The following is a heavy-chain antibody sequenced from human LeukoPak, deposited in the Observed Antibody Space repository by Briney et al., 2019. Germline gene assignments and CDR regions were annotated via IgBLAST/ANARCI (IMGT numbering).Heavy chain of an antibody. J-gene: IGHJ4*02. D-gene: IGHD4-11*01. V-gene: IGHV4-59*01. CDR3: ARGKYMTTVVPGFDY. Sequence: SETLSLTCTVSGGSISSYYWSWIRQPPGKGLEWIGYIYYSGSTNYNPSLKSRVTISVDTSKNQFSLKLSSVTAADTAVYYCARGKYMTTVVPGFDYWGQGTLVTVSS. CDR2: IYYSGST. CDR1: GGSISSYY.